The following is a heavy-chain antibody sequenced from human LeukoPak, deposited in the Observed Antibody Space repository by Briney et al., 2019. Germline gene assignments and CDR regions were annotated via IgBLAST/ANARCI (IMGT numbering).Heavy chain of an antibody. CDR1: GFTFSNYA. J-gene: IGHJ3*02. CDR2: ITARADST. D-gene: IGHD2-8*02. Sequence: KPGGSLRLSCAASGFTFSNYAMSWVRQAPGKGLEWVSGITARADSTYYADSVKGRVTISRDNSKNTLFLQLNSLRAEDAAVYYCAKTYMWSIDAFHIWGQGTMVTVSS. V-gene: IGHV3-23*01. CDR3: AKTYMWSIDAFHI.